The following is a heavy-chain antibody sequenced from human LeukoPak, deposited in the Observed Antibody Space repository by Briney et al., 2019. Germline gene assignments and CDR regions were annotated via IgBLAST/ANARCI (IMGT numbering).Heavy chain of an antibody. CDR1: GFIFSNYG. CDR2: IRYDESNK. Sequence: GGSLRLSCAASGFIFSNYGMHWVRQAPGKGLEWVAFIRYDESNKFYADSVKGRFTISRDNSKNTLFLQMNSLRSEDTAVYYCATMQWLQGVDWFDPWGQGTLVTVSS. V-gene: IGHV3-30*02. J-gene: IGHJ5*02. CDR3: ATMQWLQGVDWFDP. D-gene: IGHD6-19*01.